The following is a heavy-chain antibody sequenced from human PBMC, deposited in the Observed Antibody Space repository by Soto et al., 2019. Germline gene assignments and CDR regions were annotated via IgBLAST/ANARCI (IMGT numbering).Heavy chain of an antibody. CDR2: MNPNCGKT. CDR3: AMRNDYFCSGYSGRTDDHYYYGMDV. Sequence: ASVKVSCKASGCTFTSYDINWVRQATGQGLEWMGWMNPNCGKTDYAQKFQGRVTMTRNASISTAYMELSSLRSEDTAVYYCAMRNDYFCSGYSGRTDDHYYYGMDVWGQGTTVTVSS. CDR1: GCTFTSYD. V-gene: IGHV1-8*01. D-gene: IGHD3-3*01. J-gene: IGHJ6*02.